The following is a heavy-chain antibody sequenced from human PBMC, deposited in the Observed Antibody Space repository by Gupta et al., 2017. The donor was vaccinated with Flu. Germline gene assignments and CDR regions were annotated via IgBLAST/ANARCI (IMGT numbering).Heavy chain of an antibody. CDR3: ARSHWDK. CDR2: ISSRDDI. V-gene: IGHV3-48*03. CDR1: GFTISSHD. J-gene: IGHJ4*02. D-gene: IGHD1-26*01. Sequence: EVQLVESGGGLVQPGGSLRLSCIVSGFTISSHDMSWVRQAPGRGLEWVSFISSRDDISYGDPVRGRFTISRDNAKNSLYLQMSGLRDEDTAVYYCARSHWDKWGQGPLVTVSS.